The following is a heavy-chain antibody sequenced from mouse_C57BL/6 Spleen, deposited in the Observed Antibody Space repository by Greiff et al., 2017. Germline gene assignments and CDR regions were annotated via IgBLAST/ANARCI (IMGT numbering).Heavy chain of an antibody. Sequence: QVQLQQPGAELVRPGSSVKLSCKASGYTFTSYWMHWVKQRPIQGLEWISNIDPSDSETHYNQKFKDKATLTVDKSSSTAYMQLSSLTSEDSAVYYCARRSVYYDYDGPSFDYWGQGTTLTVSS. CDR3: ARRSVYYDYDGPSFDY. V-gene: IGHV1-52*01. J-gene: IGHJ2*01. CDR2: IDPSDSET. D-gene: IGHD2-4*01. CDR1: GYTFTSYW.